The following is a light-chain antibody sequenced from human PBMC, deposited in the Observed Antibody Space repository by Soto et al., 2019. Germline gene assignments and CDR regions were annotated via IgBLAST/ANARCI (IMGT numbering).Light chain of an antibody. CDR1: QSVSNN. CDR2: GAS. CDR3: QQYNNWWT. V-gene: IGKV3-15*01. J-gene: IGKJ1*01. Sequence: EIVITQSPATLSVSQGERATLSCRASQSVSNNLAWYQKKPGQAPRLLIYGASTRATGIPARFSGSGSGTEFTLTISSLQSEDFAFYYCQQYNNWWTFGQGTRVDIK.